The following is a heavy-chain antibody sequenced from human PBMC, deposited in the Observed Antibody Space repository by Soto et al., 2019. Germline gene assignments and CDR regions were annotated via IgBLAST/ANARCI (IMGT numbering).Heavy chain of an antibody. D-gene: IGHD3-10*01. CDR2: ISWNSGSI. CDR3: AKGPLWLGELLYVAFDI. Sequence: GGSLRLSCAASGFTFDDYAMHWVRQAPGKGLEWVSGISWNSGSIGYADSVKGRFTISRDNAKNSLYLQMNSLRAEDTALYYCAKGPLWLGELLYVAFDIWGQGTMVTVSS. CDR1: GFTFDDYA. V-gene: IGHV3-9*01. J-gene: IGHJ3*02.